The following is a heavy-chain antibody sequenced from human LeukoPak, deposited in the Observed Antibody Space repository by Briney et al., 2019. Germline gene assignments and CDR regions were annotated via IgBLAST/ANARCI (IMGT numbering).Heavy chain of an antibody. Sequence: GASVKVSCKASGYTFIGYYMHWVRQAPGQGLEWMGWINPNSGGTDYEQKFQGRVTMTRDTSISTAYMELSRLRSDDTAVYYCVRDRHYGSGSFYQMDVWGQGTTVTVSS. V-gene: IGHV1-2*02. CDR1: GYTFIGYY. J-gene: IGHJ6*02. D-gene: IGHD3-10*01. CDR2: INPNSGGT. CDR3: VRDRHYGSGSFYQMDV.